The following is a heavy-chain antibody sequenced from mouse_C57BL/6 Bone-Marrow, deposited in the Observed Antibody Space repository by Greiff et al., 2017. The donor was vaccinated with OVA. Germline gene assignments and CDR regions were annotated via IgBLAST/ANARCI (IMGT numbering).Heavy chain of an antibody. Sequence: EVQVVESGGGLVKPGGSLKLSCAASGFTFSGYAMSWVRQTPEKRLEWVATISDGGSYTYYPDNVKGRFTISRDNAKNNLYLQMSHLKSEDTAMYYCARGGSMDYWGQGTSVTVSS. V-gene: IGHV5-4*01. CDR2: ISDGGSYT. CDR3: ARGGSMDY. J-gene: IGHJ4*01. CDR1: GFTFSGYA. D-gene: IGHD3-1*01.